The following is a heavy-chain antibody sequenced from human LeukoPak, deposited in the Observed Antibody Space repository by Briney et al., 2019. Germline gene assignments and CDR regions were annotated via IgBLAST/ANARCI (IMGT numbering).Heavy chain of an antibody. Sequence: GGSLRLSCTASGFMFGDYAMSWVRQAPGKGLEWVGFIRTEAYGGTAEYAASVKGRFTISRDDSRSIAYLQLNSLKAEDTAVYWCARELVVDTAMAAPYLYYYGMDVWGQGTTVTVSS. CDR2: IRTEAYGGTA. D-gene: IGHD5-18*01. CDR3: ARELVVDTAMAAPYLYYYGMDV. CDR1: GFMFGDYA. V-gene: IGHV3-49*04. J-gene: IGHJ6*02.